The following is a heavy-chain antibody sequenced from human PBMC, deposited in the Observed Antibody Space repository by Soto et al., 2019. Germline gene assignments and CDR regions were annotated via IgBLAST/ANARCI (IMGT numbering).Heavy chain of an antibody. D-gene: IGHD6-25*01. CDR1: GGSISSGGYY. CDR3: ARQRREFDY. V-gene: IGHV4-31*03. J-gene: IGHJ4*02. CDR2: IYYSGST. Sequence: SETLSLTCTVSGGSISSGGYYWSWIRQHPGKGLEWIGYIYYSGSTDYNPSLKSRVTISVNTSKNQFSLNLNSVTAADTDVYYCARQRREFDYWGQGSLVTVAS.